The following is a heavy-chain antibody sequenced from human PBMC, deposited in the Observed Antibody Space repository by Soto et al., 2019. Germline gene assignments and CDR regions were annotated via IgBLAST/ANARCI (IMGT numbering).Heavy chain of an antibody. CDR1: GGTFSSYA. D-gene: IGHD6-13*01. V-gene: IGHV1-69*12. CDR3: ASGQGQQLVPYYFDY. J-gene: IGHJ4*02. CDR2: IIPIFGTA. Sequence: VQLVQSGAEVKKPGSSVKVSCKASGGTFSSYASSWVRQAPGPGLEWMGGIIPIFGTANYAQKFQGRVTITADESTSTGYMELSSLRSEDTAVYYGASGQGQQLVPYYFDYWGQGTLVTVSS.